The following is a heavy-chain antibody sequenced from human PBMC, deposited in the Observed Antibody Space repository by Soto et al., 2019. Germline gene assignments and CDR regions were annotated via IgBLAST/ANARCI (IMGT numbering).Heavy chain of an antibody. Sequence: SETLSLTCAVYGGSFSGYYWGWIRQPPGKGLEWIGEINHSGSTNYNPSLKSRVTISVDTSKNQFSLKLSSVTAADTAVYYCGRVLHSPYYDSSGYYVHWGQGTLVTVSS. J-gene: IGHJ4*02. CDR1: GGSFSGYY. V-gene: IGHV4-34*01. CDR3: GRVLHSPYYDSSGYYVH. CDR2: INHSGST. D-gene: IGHD3-22*01.